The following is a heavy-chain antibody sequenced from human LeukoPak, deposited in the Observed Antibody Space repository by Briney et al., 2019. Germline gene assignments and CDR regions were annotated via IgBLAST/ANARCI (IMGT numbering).Heavy chain of an antibody. Sequence: GGSLRLSCAASGFTFDDYGMSWVRQAPGKGLEWVSGINWNGGSTGYADSVKGRFTISRHNAKNSLYLQMSSLRDEDTALYYCAKGYSGSYYSPPIFDFWGQGTLVTVSS. CDR3: AKGYSGSYYSPPIFDF. J-gene: IGHJ4*02. CDR1: GFTFDDYG. V-gene: IGHV3-20*04. D-gene: IGHD1-26*01. CDR2: INWNGGST.